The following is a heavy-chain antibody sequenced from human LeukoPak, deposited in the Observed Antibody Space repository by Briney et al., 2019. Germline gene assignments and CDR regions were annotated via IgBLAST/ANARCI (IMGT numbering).Heavy chain of an antibody. J-gene: IGHJ6*03. Sequence: SQTLSLTCAISGDSVSSNSAAWNWIRQSPSRGLEWLGRTYYRSKWYNDYAVSVKSRITINPDTSKNQFSLQLNSVTPEDTAVYYCARELDSYGLEEEYYYYMDVWGKGTTVTISS. D-gene: IGHD5-18*01. CDR3: ARELDSYGLEEEYYYYMDV. CDR2: TYYRSKWYN. CDR1: GDSVSSNSAA. V-gene: IGHV6-1*01.